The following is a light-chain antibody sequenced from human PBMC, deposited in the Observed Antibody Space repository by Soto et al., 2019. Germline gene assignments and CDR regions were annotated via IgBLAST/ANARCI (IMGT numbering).Light chain of an antibody. Sequence: EIVLTQSPATLSLSPGERATLSCRASQSVSSSYLAWYQQKPGQAPRLLIYGASSRATGIPDRFSGSGSGTDFTLTISRLEPEDFAVYYCQQYGGSFRVFGPGTRLEIK. CDR1: QSVSSSY. J-gene: IGKJ5*01. V-gene: IGKV3-20*01. CDR3: QQYGGSFRV. CDR2: GAS.